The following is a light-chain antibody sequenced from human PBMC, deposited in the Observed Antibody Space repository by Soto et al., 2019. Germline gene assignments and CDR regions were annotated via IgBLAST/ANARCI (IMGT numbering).Light chain of an antibody. Sequence: EIVMTQSPVTLSVSPGERVTLSCRASQSVSYNLAWYQQKSGQAPRLLIYGASTRVTGIPARFSGSGSGTEFTLTISSLQSEDFAIYYCQQYDNWPPVTFGQGTRLDIK. CDR1: QSVSYN. CDR3: QQYDNWPPVT. CDR2: GAS. J-gene: IGKJ5*01. V-gene: IGKV3-15*01.